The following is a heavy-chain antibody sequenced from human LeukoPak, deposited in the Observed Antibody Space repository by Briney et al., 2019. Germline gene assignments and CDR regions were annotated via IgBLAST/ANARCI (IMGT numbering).Heavy chain of an antibody. V-gene: IGHV3-43D*03. J-gene: IGHJ5*02. CDR3: ARLSSSTSSTNWFDP. CDR2: ISWDGGST. Sequence: PGGSLRLSCAASGFTFDDYAMHWVRQAPGKGLEWVSLISWDGGSTYYADSVKGRFTISRDNSKNSLYLQMNSLRAEDTAVYYCARLSSSTSSTNWFDPWGQGTLVTVSS. D-gene: IGHD2-2*01. CDR1: GFTFDDYA.